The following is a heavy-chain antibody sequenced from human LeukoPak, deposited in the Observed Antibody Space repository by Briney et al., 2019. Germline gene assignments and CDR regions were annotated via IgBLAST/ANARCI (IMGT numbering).Heavy chain of an antibody. D-gene: IGHD6-19*01. CDR3: AKRGSSGSYYFDS. J-gene: IGHJ4*01. CDR1: GFTFSSYA. CDR2: LNNVGGA. Sequence: GGSLRLSCAASGFTFSSYAMSWVRQAPGKGLEWVSTLNNVGGAFYADSVKGRLTISRDNSKNTLYVQMNSLRADDTAVYYCAKRGSSGSYYFDSWGHGTLVTVSS. V-gene: IGHV3-23*01.